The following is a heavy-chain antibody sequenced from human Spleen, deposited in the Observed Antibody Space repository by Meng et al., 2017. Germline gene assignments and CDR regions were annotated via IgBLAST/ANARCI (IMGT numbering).Heavy chain of an antibody. CDR2: LDQSGST. J-gene: IGHJ4*01. D-gene: IGHD3-10*01. CDR1: GYSITGSYN. CDR3: AGLFHYFDY. V-gene: IGHV4-38-2*01. Sequence: SETLSLTCAVSGYSITGSYNWGWIRQSPGKGLEWIGSLDQSGSTYYNPSLKGRVTISVGTSKNQFSLKLTSVTAADTAVYYCAGLFHYFDYWGHGTLVTVSS.